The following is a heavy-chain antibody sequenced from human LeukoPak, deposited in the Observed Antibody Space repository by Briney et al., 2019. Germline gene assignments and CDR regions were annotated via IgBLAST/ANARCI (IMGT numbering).Heavy chain of an antibody. Sequence: SETLSLTCAVPDDSFSSHYWTWIRQPPGKGLEWSGYISYIGSTNYNPSLKSRVNISIDTSKDQFSLKLSSVTAADTAVYYCARDLVTVTKGFDIWGQGTMVSVSS. CDR1: DDSFSSHY. CDR2: ISYIGST. J-gene: IGHJ3*02. V-gene: IGHV4-59*11. D-gene: IGHD4-17*01. CDR3: ARDLVTVTKGFDI.